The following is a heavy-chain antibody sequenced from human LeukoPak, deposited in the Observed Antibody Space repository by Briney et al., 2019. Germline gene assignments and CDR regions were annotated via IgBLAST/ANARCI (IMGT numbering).Heavy chain of an antibody. Sequence: GASVKVSFTASGYTFTSYYMHWGRQAPGQGLEWMGIINPSGGSTSYAQKFQGRVTMTRDTSTSTAYMELSSLRAEDTAVYYCAKAHLPSHYHYYGMDVWGQGTTVTVSS. V-gene: IGHV1-46*01. J-gene: IGHJ6*02. CDR1: GYTFTSYY. CDR2: INPSGGST. CDR3: AKAHLPSHYHYYGMDV.